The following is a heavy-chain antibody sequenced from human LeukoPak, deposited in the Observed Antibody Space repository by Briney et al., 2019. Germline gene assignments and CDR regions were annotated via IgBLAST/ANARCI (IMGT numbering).Heavy chain of an antibody. D-gene: IGHD5-18*01. CDR3: ARGGYSYGRGEYYFDY. J-gene: IGHJ4*02. CDR1: GYTFTGYY. Sequence: GASVKVSCKASGYTFTGYYMHWVRQAPGQGLEWMGWINPNSGGTNYAQKFQGRVTMTRDTSISTAYMELSRLRSDDTAVYYCARGGYSYGRGEYYFDYWGQGTLVTVSS. CDR2: INPNSGGT. V-gene: IGHV1-2*02.